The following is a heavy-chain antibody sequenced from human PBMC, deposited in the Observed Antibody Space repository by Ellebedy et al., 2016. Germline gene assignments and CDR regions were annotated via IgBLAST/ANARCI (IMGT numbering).Heavy chain of an antibody. J-gene: IGHJ6*03. V-gene: IGHV4-31*03. Sequence: SETLSLXXNVSGGSINSVGDYWSWIRQHPGKGLEWIGYIYYSGSTHYNPPLQSRVTISVDTSKNQFALKLSSVIAADTAVYYCARGKRGIAVVPHYMDVWGKGTTVTVSS. CDR3: ARGKRGIAVVPHYMDV. D-gene: IGHD6-19*01. CDR1: GGSINSVGDY. CDR2: IYYSGST.